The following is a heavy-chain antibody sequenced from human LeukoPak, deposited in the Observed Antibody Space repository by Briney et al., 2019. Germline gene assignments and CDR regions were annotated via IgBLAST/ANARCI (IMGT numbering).Heavy chain of an antibody. CDR1: GGSISSYY. CDR2: IYYSGST. Sequence: SETLSLTCTVSGGSISSYYWSWIRQPPGKGLEGIGYIYYSGSTNYSPSLKSRVTISVDPSKHQFSLRPSSVTAADPAVYYCARHRGLGLDYWGQGTLVTVSS. D-gene: IGHD6-19*01. CDR3: ARHRGLGLDY. V-gene: IGHV4-59*08. J-gene: IGHJ4*02.